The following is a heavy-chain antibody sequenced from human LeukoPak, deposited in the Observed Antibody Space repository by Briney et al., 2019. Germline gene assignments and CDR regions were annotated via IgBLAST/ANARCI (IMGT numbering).Heavy chain of an antibody. CDR1: GFTFSSYG. CDR3: AKDGGSPAWKYDFDI. D-gene: IGHD1-1*01. Sequence: GGSLRLSCVASGFTFSSYGMHWVRQAPGKGLEWVSVISGGGDTTKNADSVKGRFSISRDNSKNTLYLQMNSLRVEDTAVYYCAKDGGSPAWKYDFDIWGQGTMVTVSS. CDR2: ISGGGDTT. V-gene: IGHV3-23*01. J-gene: IGHJ3*02.